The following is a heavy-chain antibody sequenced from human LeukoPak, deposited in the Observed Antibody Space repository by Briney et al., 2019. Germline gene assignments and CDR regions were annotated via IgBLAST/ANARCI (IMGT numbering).Heavy chain of an antibody. Sequence: GGSLRLSCAASGLTFSSYAMHWVRQAPGKGLEWVAVISYDGSNKYCADSVKGRFTISRDNSKNTLYLQMNSLRAEDTAVYYCARPIEAAAGRGGLGYWGQGTLVTVSS. CDR3: ARPIEAAAGRGGLGY. D-gene: IGHD6-13*01. V-gene: IGHV3-30-3*01. J-gene: IGHJ4*02. CDR2: ISYDGSNK. CDR1: GLTFSSYA.